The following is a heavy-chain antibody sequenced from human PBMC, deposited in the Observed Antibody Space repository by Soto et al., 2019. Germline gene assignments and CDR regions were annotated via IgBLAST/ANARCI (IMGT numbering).Heavy chain of an antibody. CDR1: GGSISSYY. V-gene: IGHV4-59*01. CDR3: ARVNPETPEFLCNHHPACYFDY. CDR2: VYYSGST. Sequence: QVQLQESGPGLVKPSETLSLTCTVSGGSISSYYWCWIRQPPRQGLELVGYVYYSGSTNYNPSLQSRPTISVYPSKSQVSLKLSSVTAADTAVYYCARVNPETPEFLCNHHPACYFDYWGQGTLVTVSS. D-gene: IGHD2-2*01. J-gene: IGHJ4*02.